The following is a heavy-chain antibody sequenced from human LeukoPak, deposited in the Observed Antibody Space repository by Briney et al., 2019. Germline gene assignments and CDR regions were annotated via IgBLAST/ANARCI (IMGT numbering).Heavy chain of an antibody. CDR2: IGWNSGSI. V-gene: IGHV3-9*01. CDR1: GFTFDDYA. CDR3: ARTPMLAYCGGDCYSGYFDY. J-gene: IGHJ4*02. D-gene: IGHD2-21*02. Sequence: GGSLRLSCAASGFTFDDYAMHWVRQAPGKGLEWASGIGWNSGSIGYADSVKGRFTISRDNAKNSLYLQMNSLRAEDTALYYCARTPMLAYCGGDCYSGYFDYWGQGTLVTVSS.